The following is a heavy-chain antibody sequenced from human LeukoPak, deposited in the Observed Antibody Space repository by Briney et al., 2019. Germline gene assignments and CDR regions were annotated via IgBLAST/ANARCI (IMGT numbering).Heavy chain of an antibody. J-gene: IGHJ4*02. CDR2: ISSNGGST. V-gene: IGHV3-64*01. Sequence: GGSLRLSCAASGFTFSSYAMHWVRQAPGKGLEYVSVISSNGGSTYYANSVKGRFTISRDNSKNTLYLQMGSLRAEDMAVYYCARGHSSGWYRGAYCFDYWGQGTLVTVSS. CDR3: ARGHSSGWYRGAYCFDY. D-gene: IGHD6-19*01. CDR1: GFTFSSYA.